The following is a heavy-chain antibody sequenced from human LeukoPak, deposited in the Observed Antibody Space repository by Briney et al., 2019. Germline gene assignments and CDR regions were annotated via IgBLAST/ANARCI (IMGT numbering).Heavy chain of an antibody. CDR1: GFTFSSYS. Sequence: TGGSLRLYCAASGFTFSSYSMNWVRQAPGKGLEWVSSISTSSSSKYYADSVKGRFTISRDNAKNSLDLQMNSLRAEDTAVYYCARWDDLFLIDFWGQGTLVTVSS. D-gene: IGHD3-9*01. CDR3: ARWDDLFLIDF. J-gene: IGHJ4*02. V-gene: IGHV3-21*01. CDR2: ISTSSSSK.